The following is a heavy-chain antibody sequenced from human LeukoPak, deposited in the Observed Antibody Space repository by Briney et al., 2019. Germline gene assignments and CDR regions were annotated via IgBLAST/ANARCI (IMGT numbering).Heavy chain of an antibody. J-gene: IGHJ6*03. CDR1: GFTFSSYW. CDR3: ARETEHSSTLPSLGYYYYYMDV. D-gene: IGHD6-6*01. CDR2: IKQDGSEK. V-gene: IGHV3-7*01. Sequence: GGAPRLSCAASGFTFSSYWMSWVREAPGKGLEWVANIKQDGSEKYNVDSVKGRFTPSRDNAKNSLYLQMNSLRAEDTAVYYCARETEHSSTLPSLGYYYYYMDVWGKGTTVTVSS.